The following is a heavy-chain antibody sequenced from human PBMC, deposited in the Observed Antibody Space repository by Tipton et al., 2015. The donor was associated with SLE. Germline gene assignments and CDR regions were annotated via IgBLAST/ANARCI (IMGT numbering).Heavy chain of an antibody. CDR2: IYYREGT. V-gene: IGHV4-61*01. D-gene: IGHD1-7*01. J-gene: IGHJ4*02. Sequence: TLSLTCNVSGGSISSGSYYWSWIRQPPGEGLEWIGYIYYREGTNYSPSLKSRVTISLDASKNQLSLKLSSVTAADTAVYYCARDKNYRYFDYWGQGTLVTVSS. CDR1: GGSISSGSYY. CDR3: ARDKNYRYFDY.